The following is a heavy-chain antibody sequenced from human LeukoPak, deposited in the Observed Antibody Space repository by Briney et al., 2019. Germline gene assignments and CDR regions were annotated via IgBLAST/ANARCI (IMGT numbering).Heavy chain of an antibody. D-gene: IGHD2-2*01. V-gene: IGHV4-34*01. CDR1: GGSFSGYY. J-gene: IGHJ4*02. CDR3: ARDRGYIVVVPAVSFDY. Sequence: SETLSLTCAVYGGSFSGYYWSWIRQPPGKGLEWIGEINHSGSTNYNPSLKSRVTISVDTSKNQFSLKLSSVTAADTAVYYCARDRGYIVVVPAVSFDYWGQGTLVTVSS. CDR2: INHSGST.